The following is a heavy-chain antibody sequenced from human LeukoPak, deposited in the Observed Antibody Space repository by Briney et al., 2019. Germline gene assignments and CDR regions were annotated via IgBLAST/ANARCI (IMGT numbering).Heavy chain of an antibody. V-gene: IGHV3-15*01. CDR2: IKDKTDGGAT. Sequence: TSGGSLRLSRAASGFTFSNAWMAWVRQAPGKGLEWVGRIKDKTDGGATEHAAPVKGRFTISRDDSKNTLYLQMNSLTTEDTALYYCTAYSSSWYYFDYWGQGTLVTVSS. D-gene: IGHD6-13*01. CDR3: TAYSSSWYYFDY. CDR1: GFTFSNAW. J-gene: IGHJ4*02.